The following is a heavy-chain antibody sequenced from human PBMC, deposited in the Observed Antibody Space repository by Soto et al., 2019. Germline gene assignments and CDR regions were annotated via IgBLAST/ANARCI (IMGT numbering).Heavy chain of an antibody. D-gene: IGHD3-3*01. V-gene: IGHV4-34*01. Sequence: SETLSLTCAVSGGSFRSFYWTWIRRSPGKGLEWLGDINHVGITNYNPSLQGRVSIPLDTSKSQFSLKLSSVTAADTAVYCCARAHDFWGGRQQPTDSWGQGTVVTV. J-gene: IGHJ4*02. CDR3: ARAHDFWGGRQQPTDS. CDR2: INHVGIT. CDR1: GGSFRSFY.